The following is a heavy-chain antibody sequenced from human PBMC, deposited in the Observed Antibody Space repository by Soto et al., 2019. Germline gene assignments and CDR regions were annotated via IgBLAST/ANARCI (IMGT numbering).Heavy chain of an antibody. J-gene: IGHJ5*02. CDR3: ARNLDDYSKPHPGWFDP. D-gene: IGHD4-4*01. Sequence: QPGGSLRLSCAASGFTFSSYAMHWVRQAPGKGLEWVAVISYDGSNKYYADSVKGRFTISRDNSKNTLYLQMNSLGAEDTAVYYCARNLDDYSKPHPGWFDPWGQGTLVTVSS. V-gene: IGHV3-30-3*01. CDR1: GFTFSSYA. CDR2: ISYDGSNK.